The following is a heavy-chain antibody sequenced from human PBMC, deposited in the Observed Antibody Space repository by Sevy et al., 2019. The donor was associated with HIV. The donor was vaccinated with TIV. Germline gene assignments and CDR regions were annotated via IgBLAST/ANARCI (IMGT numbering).Heavy chain of an antibody. CDR1: GFTFSSYS. CDR2: ISSSSSTI. Sequence: GGSLRLSCAASGFTFSSYSMNWVRQAPGKGLEWVSYISSSSSTIYDADSVKGRFTISRDNAKNSLYLQMNSLRDEDTAVYYCARAGYGASYDAFDIWGQWTMVTVSS. D-gene: IGHD4-17*01. V-gene: IGHV3-48*02. CDR3: ARAGYGASYDAFDI. J-gene: IGHJ3*02.